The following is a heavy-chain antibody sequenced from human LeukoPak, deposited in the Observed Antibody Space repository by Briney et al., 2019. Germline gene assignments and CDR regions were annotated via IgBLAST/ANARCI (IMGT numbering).Heavy chain of an antibody. Sequence: GGSLRLSCAASGFTFSSHAMSWVRLAPGKGLEWVSGISSNGDKTYYADSVKGRFTISRDNSKNTLYLQMNSLRAEDTAVYYCAKKGYYDGSGYYMYYFDHWGQGTLVTVSS. D-gene: IGHD3-22*01. V-gene: IGHV3-23*01. CDR3: AKKGYYDGSGYYMYYFDH. CDR1: GFTFSSHA. CDR2: ISSNGDKT. J-gene: IGHJ4*02.